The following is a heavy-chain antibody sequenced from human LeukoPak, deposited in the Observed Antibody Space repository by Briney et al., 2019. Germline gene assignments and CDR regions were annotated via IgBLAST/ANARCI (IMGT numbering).Heavy chain of an antibody. J-gene: IGHJ4*02. Sequence: GGSLRLSCAASGFTFSSYAMSWVRQAPGKGLEWVSGISGSGGSTYYADSVKGRFIISRDNSKNTLYPQMNSLRAEDTAVYYCAKGGLGYSYGLIDYWGQGTLVSVSS. CDR3: AKGGLGYSYGLIDY. V-gene: IGHV3-23*01. D-gene: IGHD5-18*01. CDR1: GFTFSSYA. CDR2: ISGSGGST.